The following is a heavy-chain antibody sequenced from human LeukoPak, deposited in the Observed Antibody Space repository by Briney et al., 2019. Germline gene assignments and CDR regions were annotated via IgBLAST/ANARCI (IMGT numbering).Heavy chain of an antibody. J-gene: IGHJ4*02. CDR1: GGSVSSYY. D-gene: IGHD3-22*01. CDR2: IYYSGST. CDR3: ARAPPRDYYDSSGYYFVY. Sequence: SETLSLTCTVSGGSVSSYYWSWIRQRPGKGLEGRGYIYYSGSTNYKPSLKSRVTISVDTSKNQFSLQLSSVTAADTAVYYCARAPPRDYYDSSGYYFVYWGQGTLVTVSS. V-gene: IGHV4-59*02.